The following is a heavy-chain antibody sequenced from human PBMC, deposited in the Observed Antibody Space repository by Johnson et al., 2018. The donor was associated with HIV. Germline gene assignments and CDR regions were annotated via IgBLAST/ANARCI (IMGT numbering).Heavy chain of an antibody. CDR3: AKLILRSANLLPHDAFDL. CDR2: IWYDGRYK. D-gene: IGHD6-25*01. V-gene: IGHV3-33*06. J-gene: IGHJ3*01. CDR1: GFTFDDYG. Sequence: VQLVESGGGVVRPGGSLRLSCAASGFTFDDYGMSWVRQAPGKGLEWVAVIWYDGRYKYYADSVKGRFTISRDNSKNTLYLQMNSLRPEDTAVYYCAKLILRSANLLPHDAFDLWGQGTMVTVSS.